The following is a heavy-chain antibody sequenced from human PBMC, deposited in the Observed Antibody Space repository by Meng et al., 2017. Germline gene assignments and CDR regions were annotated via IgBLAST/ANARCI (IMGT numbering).Heavy chain of an antibody. J-gene: IGHJ4*02. V-gene: IGHV1-2*02. CDR3: ARDEWGSGSYYNLDY. D-gene: IGHD3-10*01. CDR1: GYTFTGCY. CDR2: INPNSGGT. Sequence: ASVKVSCKASGYTFTGCYMHWVRQAPGQGLEWMGWINPNSGGTNYAQKFQGRVTMTRDTSISTAYMELSRLRSDDTAVYYCARDEWGSGSYYNLDYWGQGTLVTVSS.